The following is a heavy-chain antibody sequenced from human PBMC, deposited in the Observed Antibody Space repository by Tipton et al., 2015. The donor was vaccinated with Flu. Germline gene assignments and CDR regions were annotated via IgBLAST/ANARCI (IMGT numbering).Heavy chain of an antibody. J-gene: IGHJ6*03. CDR2: MWYDGTKT. Sequence: SLRLSCKVSGFALSSYGMHWVRQTPGKGLEWVAFMWYDGTKTFYGGSVKGRFTISRDESQSTLYLQINSVRVEDMGVYYCARAMDVWGKGTTVTISS. CDR3: ARAMDV. CDR1: GFALSSYG. V-gene: IGHV3-33*01.